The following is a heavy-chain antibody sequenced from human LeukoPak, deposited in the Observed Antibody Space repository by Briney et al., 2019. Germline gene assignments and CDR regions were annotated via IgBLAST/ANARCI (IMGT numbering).Heavy chain of an antibody. Sequence: ASVKDSSKASGYTLTIYYIHAGPQTLGQGVGWVGWINPNSGGTNYAQKFQGRVTMTRDTSISTAYMELSRLRSDDTAVYYCARGAAVAGRWVYWGQGTLVTVSS. D-gene: IGHD6-19*01. CDR2: INPNSGGT. J-gene: IGHJ4*02. CDR3: ARGAAVAGRWVY. CDR1: GYTLTIYY. V-gene: IGHV1-2*02.